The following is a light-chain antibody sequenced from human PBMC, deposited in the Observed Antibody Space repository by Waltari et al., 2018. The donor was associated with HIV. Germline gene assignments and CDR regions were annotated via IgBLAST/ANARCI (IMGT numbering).Light chain of an antibody. J-gene: IGLJ3*02. CDR3: YTTESNGNHRV. Sequence: SYELTQPPSVSVSPGQTPSITCSGDTLPHKYAHWYQQKSGQAPVLVIYEDIKRPTGSPERFSGSSSGTMAILTISGAQVEDEADYYCYTTESNGNHRVFGGGTKLTVL. V-gene: IGLV3-10*01. CDR2: EDI. CDR1: TLPHKY.